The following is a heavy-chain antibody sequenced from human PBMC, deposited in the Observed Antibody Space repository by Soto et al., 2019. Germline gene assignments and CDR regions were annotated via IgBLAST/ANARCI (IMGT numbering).Heavy chain of an antibody. Sequence: SETLSLTCTVSGGSISSSSHYWGWIRQPPGKGLEWIGSIYYSGSTYYNPSLKSRVTISVDTSKNQFSLKLSSVTAADTAVYYCAKRGTIFYYGVDVWGQGTTVTVSS. D-gene: IGHD3-9*01. CDR3: AKRGTIFYYGVDV. J-gene: IGHJ6*02. CDR2: IYYSGST. V-gene: IGHV4-39*01. CDR1: GGSISSSSHY.